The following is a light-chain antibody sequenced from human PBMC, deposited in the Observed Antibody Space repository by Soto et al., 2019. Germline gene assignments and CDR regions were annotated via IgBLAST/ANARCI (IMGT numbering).Light chain of an antibody. J-gene: IGLJ1*01. CDR3: TSYTGSNNLRD. CDR2: AVS. V-gene: IGLV2-8*01. Sequence: QSVLTQPPSASGSPGQSVTISCTGTSSDVGGYNYVSWYQQHPGKAPKLMIYAVSKRPSGVPDRFSGSKSGNTASLTVSGLQAEDEADYYGTSYTGSNNLRDFGPGTMDTDL. CDR1: SSDVGGYNY.